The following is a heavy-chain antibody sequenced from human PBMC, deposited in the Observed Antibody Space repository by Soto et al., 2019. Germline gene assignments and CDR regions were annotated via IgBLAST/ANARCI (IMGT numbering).Heavy chain of an antibody. J-gene: IGHJ4*02. CDR2: IKQDGSEK. CDR1: GFTFSNYW. Sequence: TGGSLRLSCAASGFTFSNYWMTWVRQAPGKGLEWVANIKQDGSEKNYVDSVKGRFTISRDNAKTSLYLQMNSLRAEDTAVYYCARDRSNWDTDFDYWGQGTQVTVSS. CDR3: ARDRSNWDTDFDY. V-gene: IGHV3-7*03. D-gene: IGHD1-1*01.